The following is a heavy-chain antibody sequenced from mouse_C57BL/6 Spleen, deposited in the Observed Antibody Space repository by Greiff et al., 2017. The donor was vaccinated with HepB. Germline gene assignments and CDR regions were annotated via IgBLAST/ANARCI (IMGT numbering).Heavy chain of an antibody. V-gene: IGHV2-5*01. CDR2: IWRGGST. CDR1: GFSLTSYG. D-gene: IGHD1-1*01. Sequence: QVQLKESGPGLVQPSQSLSITCTVSGFSLTSYGVHWVRQSPGKGLEWLGVIWRGGSTDYNAAFMSRLSITKDNSKSQVFFKMNSLQADDTAIYYWAKPVYYYGRDYAMDYGGQGTSVTASS. J-gene: IGHJ4*01. CDR3: AKPVYYYGRDYAMDY.